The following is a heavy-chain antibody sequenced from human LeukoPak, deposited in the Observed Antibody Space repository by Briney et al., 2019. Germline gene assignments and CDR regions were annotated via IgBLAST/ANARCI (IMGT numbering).Heavy chain of an antibody. Sequence: PGGSLRLSCAASGFTFSDYAMSWVRQAPGKGLEWVSAISGSGGSTHYADSVKGRFTISRDNFKNKMYLQMNSVRAEVTAAYYCAKGYYDYVWGSYRYIPDYWGQGTRVTVSS. CDR3: AKGYYDYVWGSYRYIPDY. CDR1: GFTFSDYA. D-gene: IGHD3-16*02. CDR2: ISGSGGST. V-gene: IGHV3-23*01. J-gene: IGHJ4*02.